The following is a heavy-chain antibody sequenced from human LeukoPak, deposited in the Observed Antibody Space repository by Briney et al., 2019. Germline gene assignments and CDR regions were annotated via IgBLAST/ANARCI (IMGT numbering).Heavy chain of an antibody. D-gene: IGHD5-12*01. Sequence: ASVKVSCKASGYTLTGYYIHWVRQAPGQGLEWMGWIDPNSGDTDYAQKFQGRVTMTRDTSISTAYMELSRLRSDDTAVFYCARRWLRYFDCWGQGTLVTVSS. CDR2: IDPNSGDT. V-gene: IGHV1-2*02. CDR1: GYTLTGYY. J-gene: IGHJ4*02. CDR3: ARRWLRYFDC.